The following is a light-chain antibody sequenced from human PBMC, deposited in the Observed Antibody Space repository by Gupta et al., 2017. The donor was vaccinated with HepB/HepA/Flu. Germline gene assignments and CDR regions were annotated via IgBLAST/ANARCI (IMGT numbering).Light chain of an antibody. CDR1: SSDVGGYNY. CDR3: SSYASSSTLV. J-gene: IGLJ1*01. Sequence: QSALTQPASVSGSPGQSITISCTGTSSDVGGYNYVSWYQQHPGKAPKLMIYDVSYRPSGVSKRFSGSKSGNTASLTISGLQAEDESDYYCSSYASSSTLVFGTGTKVTVL. CDR2: DVS. V-gene: IGLV2-14*01.